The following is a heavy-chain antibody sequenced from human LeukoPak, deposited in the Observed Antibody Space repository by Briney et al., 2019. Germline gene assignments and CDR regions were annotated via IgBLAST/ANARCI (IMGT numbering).Heavy chain of an antibody. CDR3: ARETRETGRGYHQTDAFDI. CDR2: INSGASRP. V-gene: IGHV3-74*01. J-gene: IGHJ3*02. D-gene: IGHD3-22*01. CDR1: RFTSSDYW. Sequence: GGSLRLSCAASRFTSSDYWMHWVRQAPGEGLVWVSRINSGASRPSYADSAKGRFTISRDNAKNTLYLQMNSLRADDTALYYCARETRETGRGYHQTDAFDIWGQGTMVSVSS.